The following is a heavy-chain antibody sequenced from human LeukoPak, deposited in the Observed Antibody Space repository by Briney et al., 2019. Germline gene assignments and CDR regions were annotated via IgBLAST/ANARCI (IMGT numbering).Heavy chain of an antibody. Sequence: SETLSLTCTVSGYSICSGYYWGWIRQPPGKGLEWLGSIYQSGSTNYNPSLKSRVTISVDTSKNQFSLKLSSVTAADTAVYYCARDRVFEGAIGDYWGQGTLVTVSS. CDR2: IYQSGST. D-gene: IGHD3-16*02. J-gene: IGHJ4*02. CDR1: GYSICSGYY. CDR3: ARDRVFEGAIGDY. V-gene: IGHV4-38-2*02.